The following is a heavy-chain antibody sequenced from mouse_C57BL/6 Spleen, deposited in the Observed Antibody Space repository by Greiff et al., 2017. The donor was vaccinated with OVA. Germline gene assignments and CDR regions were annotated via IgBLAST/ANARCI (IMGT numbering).Heavy chain of an antibody. CDR3: ARRWTVPELGRAWYLDD. V-gene: IGHV1-9*01. J-gene: IGHJ2*01. CDR1: GYTFTGYW. CDR2: ILPGSGST. D-gene: IGHD4-1*01. Sequence: QVQLQQSGAELMKPGASVKLSCKATGYTFTGYWIEWVKQRPGHGLEWIGEILPGSGSTNYNEKFKGKATFTADTSSNTAYMQLSSLTTEDSAIYYCARRWTVPELGRAWYLDDWGQGTTVTVSS.